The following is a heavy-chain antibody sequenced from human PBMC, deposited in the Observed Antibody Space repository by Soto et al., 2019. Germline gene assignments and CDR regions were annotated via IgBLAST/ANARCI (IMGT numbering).Heavy chain of an antibody. CDR3: ARVPPLRYFEWLPIADY. CDR2: ISAYNGNT. Sequence: QVQLVQSGAEVKKPGASVKVSCKASGYTFTNYGISWVRQAPGQGLEWMGWISAYNGNTNYAQKLQGRVSMTADTSTSTAYMELRSLISDDTAVYYGARVPPLRYFEWLPIADYWGQGTLVTVSS. J-gene: IGHJ4*02. D-gene: IGHD3-9*01. CDR1: GYTFTNYG. V-gene: IGHV1-18*01.